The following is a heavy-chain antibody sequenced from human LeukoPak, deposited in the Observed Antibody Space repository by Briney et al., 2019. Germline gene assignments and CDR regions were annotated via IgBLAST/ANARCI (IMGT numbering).Heavy chain of an antibody. Sequence: PGGSLRLSCADSGFTFRRYAMSWVRQAPGKGLEWVSTISGSGGSTYYADSVKGRFTISRDNSENTVFLQMNSLRGEDTAVYYCAKIGSDYWGQGTLVTVSS. CDR3: AKIGSDY. CDR2: ISGSGGST. J-gene: IGHJ4*02. CDR1: GFTFRRYA. D-gene: IGHD1-14*01. V-gene: IGHV3-23*01.